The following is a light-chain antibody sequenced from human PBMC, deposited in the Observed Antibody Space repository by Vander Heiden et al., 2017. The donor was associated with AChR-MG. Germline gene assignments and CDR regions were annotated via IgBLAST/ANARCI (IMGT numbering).Light chain of an antibody. CDR2: EVS. J-gene: IGLJ2*01. Sequence: QSALTQPPSASGSPGQSVTISCTGTSSDVGGYDYVSWYQHHPGKAPKLRSEEVSKRPSGVPDRFAGSKSGNKASLKVSGLQAEDEADYYCSSYAGSNNLMVFGGGTKLTV. CDR3: SSYAGSNNLMV. V-gene: IGLV2-8*01. CDR1: SSDVGGYDY.